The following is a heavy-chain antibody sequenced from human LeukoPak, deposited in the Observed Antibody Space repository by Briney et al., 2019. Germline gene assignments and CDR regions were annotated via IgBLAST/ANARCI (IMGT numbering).Heavy chain of an antibody. V-gene: IGHV4-38-2*02. Sequence: PSETLSLTCTVSGYSITNGYYWGWIRQPPGKGLEWIGSIYHDGRIDYNPSLKSRVTISRDTSNGQFSLKLSSVTAADTAMYYCARDTSPSITGTYWGQGTLVTVSS. CDR3: ARDTSPSITGTY. J-gene: IGHJ4*02. D-gene: IGHD1-20*01. CDR2: IYHDGRI. CDR1: GYSITNGYY.